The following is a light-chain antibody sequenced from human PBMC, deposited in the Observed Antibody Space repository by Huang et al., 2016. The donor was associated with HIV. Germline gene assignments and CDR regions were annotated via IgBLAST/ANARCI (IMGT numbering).Light chain of an antibody. CDR3: QQYNNWPRT. CDR2: CSY. V-gene: IGKV3-15*01. Sequence: EIVMTQSPATLSVSPGERATLSCRASQSVVSNLAWYQQKTGHAPRLLIFCSYNRATGIAGRFSGSGSGTEFTLSISSLQSEDSAIYYCQQYNNWPRTFGQGTKVEIK. J-gene: IGKJ1*01. CDR1: QSVVSN.